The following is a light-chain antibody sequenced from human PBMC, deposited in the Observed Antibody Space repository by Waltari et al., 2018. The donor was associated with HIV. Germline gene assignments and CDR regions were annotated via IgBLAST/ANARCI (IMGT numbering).Light chain of an antibody. CDR2: GAT. J-gene: IGKJ4*01. V-gene: IGKV1-27*01. CDR3: QTYNGPPFA. CDR1: PGVRRY. Sequence: DIQMTQSPSSLSASVGDRVTITCRASPGVRRYVALYHQRPGQPPKVVIYGATLLRAGVEPRFSASGSGTDFSLTISSLRAEDLGIYYCQTYNGPPFAFGGGTKV.